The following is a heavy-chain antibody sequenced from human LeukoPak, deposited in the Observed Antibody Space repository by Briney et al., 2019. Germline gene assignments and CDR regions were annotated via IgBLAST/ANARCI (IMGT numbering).Heavy chain of an antibody. CDR1: GFTFDDYA. CDR3: ARGYYGSGENYFDY. V-gene: IGHV3-9*01. CDR2: ISWNGGGI. Sequence: GVSLRLSCAASGFTFDDYAMHWVRQAPGKGLEWVSGISWNGGGIGYADSVKGRFTISRDNAKNSLHLQMNSLRAEDTALYYCARGYYGSGENYFDYWGQGTLVTVSS. D-gene: IGHD3-10*01. J-gene: IGHJ4*02.